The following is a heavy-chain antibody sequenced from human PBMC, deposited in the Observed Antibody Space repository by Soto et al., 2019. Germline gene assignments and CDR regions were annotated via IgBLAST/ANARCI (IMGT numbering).Heavy chain of an antibody. D-gene: IGHD6-19*01. V-gene: IGHV3-48*01. J-gene: IGHJ4*02. CDR3: ARDKRGVAGLIEY. CDR1: GFTFSSYS. Sequence: PGGSLRLSCAASGFTFSSYSMNWVRQAPGKGLEWVSYISSSSSTIYYADSVKGRFTISRDNAKNSLYLQMNSLRAEDTAVYYCARDKRGVAGLIEYWGQGTLVTVSS. CDR2: ISSSSSTI.